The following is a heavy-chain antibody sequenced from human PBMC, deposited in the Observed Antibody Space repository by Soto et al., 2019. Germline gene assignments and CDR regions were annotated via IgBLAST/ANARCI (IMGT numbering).Heavy chain of an antibody. Sequence: SETLSLTCTVSGASMNNYYGSWVRQPPGKGLEWIGYMFYSGGSNSNPSLKGRVTISVDTSKNQISLKLTSVTAADTAVYYCVRSGHSFGGVMWGQGTLVTVSS. CDR2: MFYSGGS. CDR3: VRSGHSFGGVM. D-gene: IGHD3-16*01. CDR1: GASMNNYY. J-gene: IGHJ4*02. V-gene: IGHV4-59*01.